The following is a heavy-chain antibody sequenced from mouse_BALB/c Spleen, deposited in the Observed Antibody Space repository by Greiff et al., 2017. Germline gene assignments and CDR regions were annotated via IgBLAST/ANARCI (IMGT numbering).Heavy chain of an antibody. CDR2: ISYSGST. V-gene: IGHV3-2*02. CDR1: GYSITSDYA. J-gene: IGHJ3*01. Sequence: DVKLQESGPGLVKPSQSLSLTCTVTGYSITSDYAWNWIRQFPGNKLEWMGYISYSGSTSYNPSLKSRISLTRDTSKNQFFLQLNSVTTEDTATYYCASSGGDDGGFAYWGQGTLVTVSA. D-gene: IGHD2-2*01. CDR3: ASSGGDDGGFAY.